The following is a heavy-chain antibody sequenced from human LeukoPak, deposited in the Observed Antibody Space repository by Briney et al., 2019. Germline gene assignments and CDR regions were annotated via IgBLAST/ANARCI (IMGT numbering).Heavy chain of an antibody. Sequence: GGSLRLSCAAFGFTFSSYWMHWVRQAPGKGLVWVSHINSDGSSTDYADSVKGRFTISRDNAKSTLYLQMNSLRAEDTAVYYCARGAFLDTVMDTPFFWGQGTLVTVSS. CDR2: INSDGSST. D-gene: IGHD5-18*01. CDR3: ARGAFLDTVMDTPFF. CDR1: GFTFSSYW. V-gene: IGHV3-74*01. J-gene: IGHJ4*02.